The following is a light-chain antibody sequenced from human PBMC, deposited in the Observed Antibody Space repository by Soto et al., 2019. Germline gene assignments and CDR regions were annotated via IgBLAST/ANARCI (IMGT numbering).Light chain of an antibody. V-gene: IGKV1-5*03. Sequence: DVQLTQSPSTLSASVGDRVTITCRASQSVSSWLAWYQAKPGKAPNLLIYKASTLESGVPSRFSGSGYGTEFTLTISSLQPDDFATYYCQQYRSYSWTFGQGTKVEI. J-gene: IGKJ1*01. CDR2: KAS. CDR1: QSVSSW. CDR3: QQYRSYSWT.